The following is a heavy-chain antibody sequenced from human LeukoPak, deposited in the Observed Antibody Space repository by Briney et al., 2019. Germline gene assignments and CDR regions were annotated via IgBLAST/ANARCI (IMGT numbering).Heavy chain of an antibody. CDR2: ISAYNDNT. V-gene: IGHV1-18*01. Sequence: ASVKISCKASGYTFTSYDINWVRQAPGQGLEWMGWISAYNDNTNYAQKLQGRVTLTTDTSTSTAYMELRSLRPDDPAVYYCTRKEGATGIQLYWGQGTLVTVSS. J-gene: IGHJ4*02. CDR1: GYTFTSYD. D-gene: IGHD5-18*01. CDR3: TRKEGATGIQLY.